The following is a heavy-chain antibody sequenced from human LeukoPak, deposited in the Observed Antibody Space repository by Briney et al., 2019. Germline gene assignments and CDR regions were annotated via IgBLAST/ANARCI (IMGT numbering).Heavy chain of an antibody. CDR2: INHSGST. CDR3: AKFWDHSGDFFDY. CDR1: GGSFSGYY. J-gene: IGHJ4*02. D-gene: IGHD3/OR15-3a*01. Sequence: PSETLSLTCAVYGGSFSGYYWSWIRQPPGKGLEWIGEINHSGSTNYNPSLKSRVTISVDTSKNQFSLKLSSVTAADTAVYYCAKFWDHSGDFFDYWGQGTLVTVSS. V-gene: IGHV4-34*01.